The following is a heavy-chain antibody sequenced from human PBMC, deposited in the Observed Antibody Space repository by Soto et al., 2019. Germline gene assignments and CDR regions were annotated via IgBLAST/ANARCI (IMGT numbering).Heavy chain of an antibody. J-gene: IGHJ4*02. Sequence: ASVKVSCKASGYTFTSYAMHWVRQAPGQRLEWMGWINAGNGNTKYSQKFQGRVTITRDTSASTAYMELSSLRSEDTAVYYCAREMVGDYGDYVGVVYWGQGTLVTVSS. V-gene: IGHV1-3*01. D-gene: IGHD4-17*01. CDR3: AREMVGDYGDYVGVVY. CDR2: INAGNGNT. CDR1: GYTFTSYA.